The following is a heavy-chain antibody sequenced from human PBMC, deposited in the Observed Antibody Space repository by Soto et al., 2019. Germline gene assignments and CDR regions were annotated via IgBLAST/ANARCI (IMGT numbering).Heavy chain of an antibody. V-gene: IGHV4-4*02. J-gene: IGHJ4*02. D-gene: IGHD2-2*01. CDR1: GASVSSSHW. Sequence: QVHLQESGPGLVKPSGTLSLTCGVSGASVSSSHWWTWVRQPPGTGLEWIGEIYQFGLTSYNPSLMSLVITSMDQSRNQFSLKRSSVTAADTAVYYCARVRPPASTRPADVLYCFDYWCQGSLVTVSS. CDR2: IYQFGLT. CDR3: ARVRPPASTRPADVLYCFDY.